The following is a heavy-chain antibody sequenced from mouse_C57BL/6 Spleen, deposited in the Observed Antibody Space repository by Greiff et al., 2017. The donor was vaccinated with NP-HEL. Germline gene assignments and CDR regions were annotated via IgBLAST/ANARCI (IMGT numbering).Heavy chain of an antibody. J-gene: IGHJ2*01. CDR2: INPNYGTT. D-gene: IGHD1-1*01. CDR1: GYSFTDYN. CDR3: ASHYYGSSYDYFDY. V-gene: IGHV1-39*01. Sequence: EVQLQQSGPELVKPGASVKISCKASGYSFTDYNMNWVKQSNGKSLEWIGVINPNYGTTSYNQKFKGKATLTVDQSSRTAYMQLNSLTAEDSAVYYCASHYYGSSYDYFDYWGQGTTLTVSS.